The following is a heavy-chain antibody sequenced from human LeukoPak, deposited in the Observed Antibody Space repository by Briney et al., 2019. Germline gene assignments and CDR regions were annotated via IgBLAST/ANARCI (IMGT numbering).Heavy chain of an antibody. CDR2: IYYGGST. J-gene: IGHJ4*02. CDR1: GGSISSSSFF. CDR3: ARWLQIKNPPLDY. V-gene: IGHV4-39*01. D-gene: IGHD5-24*01. Sequence: SETLSLTCTVSGGSISSSSFFWGWIRQPPGEGLTWIGSIYYGGSTYYNPSLKSRVTISVDTSKNQFSPKLSSVTAADTALYSCARWLQIKNPPLDYWGQGTLVTVSS.